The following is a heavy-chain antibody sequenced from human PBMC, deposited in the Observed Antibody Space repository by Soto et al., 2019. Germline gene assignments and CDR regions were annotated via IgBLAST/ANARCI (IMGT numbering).Heavy chain of an antibody. Sequence: GASVKVSCKASGGTFTSYVISWVRQAPGQGLEWMGGIIPLSGTPNYAQKFQGRVTFTADKSTNTAYMELSRLSSEDTAVYYCARDRLSGSYSDSWGQGTLVTVSS. V-gene: IGHV1-69*06. J-gene: IGHJ4*02. CDR1: GGTFTSYV. CDR3: ARDRLSGSYSDS. D-gene: IGHD1-26*01. CDR2: IIPLSGTP.